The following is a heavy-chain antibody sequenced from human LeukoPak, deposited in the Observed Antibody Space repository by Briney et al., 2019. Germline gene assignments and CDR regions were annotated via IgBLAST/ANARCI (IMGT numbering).Heavy chain of an antibody. J-gene: IGHJ4*02. CDR1: GGSISSSSY. CDR2: IYYAGST. D-gene: IGHD1-7*01. CDR3: ARPRYNWNYYFDY. Sequence: PSETLSLTCTVSGGSISSSSYWGWIRQPPGKGLEWLGTIYYAGSTYYSPSLKSRVTISVDTSKNQFSLKLTSVSAADTAVYYCARPRYNWNYYFDYWGQGTLVTASS. V-gene: IGHV4-39*01.